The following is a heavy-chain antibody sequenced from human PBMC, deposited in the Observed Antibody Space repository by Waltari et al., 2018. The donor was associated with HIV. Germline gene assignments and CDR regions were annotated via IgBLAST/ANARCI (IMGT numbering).Heavy chain of an antibody. CDR2: IHQSGRS. J-gene: IGHJ6*02. CDR1: GYSIGHGYY. D-gene: IGHD3-10*01. V-gene: IGHV4-38-2*01. Sequence: QLLLQESGPGLVKPSETLALTCRVSGYSIGHGYYWGWIRQPPGEGLEWIATIHQSGRSYYSPSLKSRLTISIDTSTNEFSLTVNSVTAADTAVYYCARLDYGSGTPDIYVMDIWGQGTSVTVSS. CDR3: ARLDYGSGTPDIYVMDI.